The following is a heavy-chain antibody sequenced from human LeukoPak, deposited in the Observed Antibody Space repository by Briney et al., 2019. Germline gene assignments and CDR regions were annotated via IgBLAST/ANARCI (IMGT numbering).Heavy chain of an antibody. Sequence: GGSLRLSCAASGFTFSNYAMSWVRQAPGKGLEWVSAISGRGGSTYYADSVKGRFTISRDSPRNTLYLQMNSLRAEDTAVYYCAKVEGVAGPGDYWGQGTLVTVSS. CDR1: GFTFSNYA. CDR3: AKVEGVAGPGDY. V-gene: IGHV3-23*01. J-gene: IGHJ4*02. CDR2: ISGRGGST. D-gene: IGHD6-19*01.